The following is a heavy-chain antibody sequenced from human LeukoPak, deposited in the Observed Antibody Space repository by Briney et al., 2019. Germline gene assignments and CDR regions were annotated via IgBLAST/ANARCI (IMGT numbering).Heavy chain of an antibody. CDR1: GFTFSSYA. Sequence: GGSLRLSCAASGFTFSSYAMSWVRQAPGKGLEWVSAISGSGGSTYYADSVKGRFTISKDNSKNTLYLQMNSLRAEDTAVYYCAKSNSRSTFWSGPDYWGQGTLVTVSS. J-gene: IGHJ4*02. CDR3: AKSNSRSTFWSGPDY. D-gene: IGHD3-3*01. V-gene: IGHV3-23*01. CDR2: ISGSGGST.